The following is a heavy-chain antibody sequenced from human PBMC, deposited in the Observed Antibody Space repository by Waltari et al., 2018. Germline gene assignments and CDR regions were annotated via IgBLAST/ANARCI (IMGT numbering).Heavy chain of an antibody. J-gene: IGHJ4*02. V-gene: IGHV3-23*01. Sequence: EVQLLESGGGLVQPGGSLRLSCAASGFTFSSYAMSWVRQAPGKGLEWVSAISGSGGSTYYAGSVKGRFTISRDNSKNTLYLQMNSLRAEDTAVYYCAKGIAAAGTTPPSSFDYWGQGTLVTVSS. CDR1: GFTFSSYA. CDR2: ISGSGGST. D-gene: IGHD6-13*01. CDR3: AKGIAAAGTTPPSSFDY.